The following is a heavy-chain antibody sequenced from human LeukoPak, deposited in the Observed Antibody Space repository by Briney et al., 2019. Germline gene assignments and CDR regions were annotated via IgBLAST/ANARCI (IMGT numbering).Heavy chain of an antibody. CDR1: GDSISTYY. D-gene: IGHD6-6*01. V-gene: IGHV4-59*01. CDR3: ACLGDSSSSGFDY. Sequence: SETLSLTCTVSGDSISTYYWSWIRQPPGKGLEWIGYIYYRVTSDYNPSLKSRVTMSVDMSTRQISLKLSSVTAADTAVYYCACLGDSSSSGFDYWGQGTLVTVSS. CDR2: IYYRVTS. J-gene: IGHJ4*02.